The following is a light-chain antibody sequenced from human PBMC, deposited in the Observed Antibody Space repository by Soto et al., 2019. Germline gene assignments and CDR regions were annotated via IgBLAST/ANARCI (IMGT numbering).Light chain of an antibody. Sequence: EIVLTQTPGTLSLSPGERATLSCRASQSVSSNYLAWYQQKRGQAPRLLIYGASSRATGIPTRFSGSGSGTDYTLTISRLEPEDFAVYYCQQYDTSPRTFGQGTKVEI. CDR2: GAS. J-gene: IGKJ1*01. V-gene: IGKV3-20*01. CDR1: QSVSSNY. CDR3: QQYDTSPRT.